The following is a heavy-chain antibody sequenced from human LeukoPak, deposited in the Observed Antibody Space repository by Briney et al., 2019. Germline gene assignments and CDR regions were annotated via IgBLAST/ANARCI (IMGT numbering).Heavy chain of an antibody. CDR1: GFTFSSYW. D-gene: IGHD3-22*01. V-gene: IGHV3-74*01. J-gene: IGHJ1*01. CDR2: IKRDGST. CDR3: ASAPSEIGGYYPEYFRH. Sequence: GGSLRLSCAASGFTFSSYWMHWVRQAPGKALVWVSRIKRDGSTNYADSVKCRFTISRDNAKNAVSLQMNSLRAEDTGVFYCASAPSEIGGYYPEYFRHWGQGTLVTVSS.